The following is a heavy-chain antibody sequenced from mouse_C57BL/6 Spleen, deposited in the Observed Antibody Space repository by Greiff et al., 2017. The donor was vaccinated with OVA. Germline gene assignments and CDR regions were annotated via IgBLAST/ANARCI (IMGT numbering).Heavy chain of an antibody. CDR3: ARGGNWDGFAY. Sequence: EVKLLESGGGLVQPGGSLSLSCAASGFTFTDYYMSWVRQPPGKALEWLGFIRNKANGYTTEYSASVKGRFTISRDNSQSILYLQMNALRAEDSATYYCARGGNWDGFAYWGQGTLVTVSA. J-gene: IGHJ3*01. CDR1: GFTFTDYY. D-gene: IGHD4-1*01. V-gene: IGHV7-3*01. CDR2: IRNKANGYTT.